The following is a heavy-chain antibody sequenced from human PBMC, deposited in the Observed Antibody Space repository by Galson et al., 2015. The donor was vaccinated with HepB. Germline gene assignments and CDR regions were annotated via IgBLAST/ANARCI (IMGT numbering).Heavy chain of an antibody. Sequence: PALVKPTQTLTLTCTFSGFSLSTNAMRVSWIRQPPGKALEWLARIDWGDDKFYSTALKTRLTIFKDTSKNQVVLTMSNMDPVDTATYYCARGEGSSLDSWGQGILVIVSS. CDR2: IDWGDDK. D-gene: IGHD3-10*01. V-gene: IGHV2-70*04. CDR3: ARGEGSSLDS. J-gene: IGHJ4*02. CDR1: GFSLSTNAMR.